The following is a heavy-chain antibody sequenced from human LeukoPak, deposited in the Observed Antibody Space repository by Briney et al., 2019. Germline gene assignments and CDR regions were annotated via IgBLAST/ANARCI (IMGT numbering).Heavy chain of an antibody. Sequence: SETLSLTCTVFGDSVSSSNYYWAWFRQPPGKGLDWIGSLYYDGRTYYSPSLESRVTVSVDTSKNQFALKLTSVTAADTAVYFCGRRRGKWGVQWVDPRGPGTLVTVSS. CDR3: GRRRGKWGVQWVDP. D-gene: IGHD1-26*01. V-gene: IGHV4-39*01. J-gene: IGHJ5*02. CDR2: LYYDGRT. CDR1: GDSVSSSNYY.